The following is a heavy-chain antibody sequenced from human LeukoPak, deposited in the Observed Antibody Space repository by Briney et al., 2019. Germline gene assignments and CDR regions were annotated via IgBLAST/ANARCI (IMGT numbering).Heavy chain of an antibody. Sequence: GGTLRLSCAASGFTFSNYAMSWVRQAPGKGLEWVSGISGSGGSTYYADSVKGRFTISRDNSKNTLYLQMNSLRAEDTAVYYCARDFGDMVRGVIDYWGQGTLVTVSS. D-gene: IGHD3-10*01. CDR2: ISGSGGST. J-gene: IGHJ4*02. CDR1: GFTFSNYA. V-gene: IGHV3-23*01. CDR3: ARDFGDMVRGVIDY.